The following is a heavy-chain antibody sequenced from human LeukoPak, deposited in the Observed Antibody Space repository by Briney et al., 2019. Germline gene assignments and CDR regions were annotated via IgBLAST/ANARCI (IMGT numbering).Heavy chain of an antibody. J-gene: IGHJ4*02. V-gene: IGHV3-9*01. CDR1: GFTFDDYA. CDR2: ISWNSGSI. CDR3: TKGSNTWPSLFDY. D-gene: IGHD2-2*02. Sequence: GGSLRLSCAASGFTFDDYAMHWVRQAPGKGLEWVSGISWNSGSIGYADSVKGRFTISRDNAKNSLYLQMNSLRAEDTALYYCTKGSNTWPSLFDYWGQGTLVTVSS.